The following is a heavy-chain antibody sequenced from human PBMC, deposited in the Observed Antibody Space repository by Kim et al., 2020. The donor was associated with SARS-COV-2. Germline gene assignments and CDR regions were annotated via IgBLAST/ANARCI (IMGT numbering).Heavy chain of an antibody. Sequence: GGSLRLSCAASGFSFSDSSVHWVRQASGRGLEWVGRIRSKANNYATEYAVSVRGRFTMSRDETKNTAYLQMNSLKTEDTALYYCARSPRYDDTYRDAFDIWGRGTMVTVSS. J-gene: IGHJ3*02. CDR1: GFSFSDSS. CDR3: ARSPRYDDTYRDAFDI. D-gene: IGHD3-16*01. CDR2: IRSKANNYAT. V-gene: IGHV3-73*01.